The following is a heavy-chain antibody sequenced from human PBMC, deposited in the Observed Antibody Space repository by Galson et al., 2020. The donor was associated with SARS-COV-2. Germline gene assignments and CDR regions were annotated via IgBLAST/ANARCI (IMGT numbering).Heavy chain of an antibody. J-gene: IGHJ4*02. D-gene: IGHD3-22*01. CDR2: FDPEDGET. V-gene: IGHV1-24*01. CDR3: VSYYYDSSGYYPEYYFDY. Sequence: ASVKVSCKVSGYTLTELSMHWVRQAPGKGLEWMGGFDPEDGETIYAQKFQGRVTMTEDTSTDTAYMELSSLRSEDTAVYYCVSYYYDSSGYYPEYYFDYWGQGTLVTVSS. CDR1: GYTLTELS.